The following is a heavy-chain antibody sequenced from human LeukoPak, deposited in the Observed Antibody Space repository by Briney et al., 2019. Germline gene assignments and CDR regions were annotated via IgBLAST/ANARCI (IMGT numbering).Heavy chain of an antibody. Sequence: SETLSLTCAVYGGSFSGYYWSWIRQPPGKGLEWIGEINHSGSTNYNPSLKSRVTISVDTSKNQFSLKLSSVTAADTAVYYCARIQLGYCSSTSCYNLPGVRFDPWGQGILVTVSS. CDR2: INHSGST. J-gene: IGHJ5*02. V-gene: IGHV4-34*01. CDR3: ARIQLGYCSSTSCYNLPGVRFDP. D-gene: IGHD2-2*02. CDR1: GGSFSGYY.